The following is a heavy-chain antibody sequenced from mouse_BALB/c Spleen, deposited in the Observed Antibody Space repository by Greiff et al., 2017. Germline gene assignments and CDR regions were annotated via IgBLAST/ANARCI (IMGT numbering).Heavy chain of an antibody. CDR2: ISSGGGST. V-gene: IGHV5-12-1*01. CDR3: ARRFYAMDY. Sequence: EVNVVESGGGLVKPGGSLKLSCAASGFAFSTYDMSWVRQTPEKRLEWVAYISSGGGSTYYPDTVKGRFTISRDNAKNTLCLQMSSLKSEDTAMYYCARRFYAMDYWGQGTSVTVSS. J-gene: IGHJ4*01. CDR1: GFAFSTYD.